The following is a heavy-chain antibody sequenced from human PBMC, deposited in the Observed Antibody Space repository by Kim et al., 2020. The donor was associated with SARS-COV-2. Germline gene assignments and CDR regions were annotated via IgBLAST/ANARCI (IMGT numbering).Heavy chain of an antibody. J-gene: IGHJ3*02. Sequence: ASVKVSCKASGYTFTSYGISWVRQAPGQGLEWMGWISAYNGNTNYAQKLQGRVTMTTDTSTSTAYMELRSLRSDDTAVYYCARDFHAVVPAAPSAFDIWGQGTMVTVSS. D-gene: IGHD2-2*01. CDR2: ISAYNGNT. CDR1: GYTFTSYG. V-gene: IGHV1-18*01. CDR3: ARDFHAVVPAAPSAFDI.